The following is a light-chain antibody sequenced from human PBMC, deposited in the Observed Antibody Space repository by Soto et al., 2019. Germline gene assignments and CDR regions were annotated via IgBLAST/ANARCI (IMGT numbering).Light chain of an antibody. J-gene: IGKJ3*01. CDR3: QQSFSPPPIT. Sequence: DIQMTQSPSSLSASVGDTVTISCRASQTIRAYLNWYQHKPGQAPKLLIYSASVLQTGVPSRFSGSGSGTDFTLTISSLQREDFATNYCQQSFSPPPITFGPGTTVDV. CDR1: QTIRAY. CDR2: SAS. V-gene: IGKV1-39*01.